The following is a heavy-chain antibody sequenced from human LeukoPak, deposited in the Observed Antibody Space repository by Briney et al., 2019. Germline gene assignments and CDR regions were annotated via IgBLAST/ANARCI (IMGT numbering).Heavy chain of an antibody. J-gene: IGHJ4*02. CDR1: GFTFSSYG. D-gene: IGHD3-10*01. V-gene: IGHV3-30*02. Sequence: GGSLRLSCAASGFTFSSYGMHWVRQAPGKGLEWVAFIRYDGSNKYYADSVKGRFTISRDNSKNTLYLQMNSLRAEDTAVYYCATITMVRGVPPRIFDYWGQGTLVTVSS. CDR3: ATITMVRGVPPRIFDY. CDR2: IRYDGSNK.